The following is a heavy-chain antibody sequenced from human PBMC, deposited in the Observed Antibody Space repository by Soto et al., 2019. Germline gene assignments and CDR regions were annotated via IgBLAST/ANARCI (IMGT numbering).Heavy chain of an antibody. CDR3: AKGLQLGYCSGGSCYEGAYFDF. Sequence: EVQLLESGGGLVQPGGSLRLSCAASGFTFSSYAMSWVRQAPGKGLEWVSAISGSGGSTYYADSVKGRFTISRDNSKNSLYLQMNSLRAEDTAVYYCAKGLQLGYCSGGSCYEGAYFDFWGQGTLVTASS. V-gene: IGHV3-23*01. CDR1: GFTFSSYA. J-gene: IGHJ4*02. CDR2: ISGSGGST. D-gene: IGHD2-15*01.